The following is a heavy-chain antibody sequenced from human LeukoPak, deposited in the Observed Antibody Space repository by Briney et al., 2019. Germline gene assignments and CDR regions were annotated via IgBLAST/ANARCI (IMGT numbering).Heavy chain of an antibody. CDR2: ISGIGGST. J-gene: IGHJ6*02. D-gene: IGHD1-14*01. V-gene: IGHV3-23*01. CDR1: GFTFSSYV. Sequence: GGSLRLSRAASGFTFSSYVMTWVRQAPGKGLEWVSSISGIGGSTYYADSVKGRFTISRDNSKNTLYLQMNSLRAEDTAVYYCAKDRRYLKPAGYYYGMDVWGQGTTVTVSS. CDR3: AKDRRYLKPAGYYYGMDV.